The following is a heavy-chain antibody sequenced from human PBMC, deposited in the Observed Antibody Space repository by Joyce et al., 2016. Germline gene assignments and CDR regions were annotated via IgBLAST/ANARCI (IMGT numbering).Heavy chain of an antibody. CDR1: GVTLSDYG. D-gene: IGHD2-8*01. CDR3: SRETWGTGNGDRTK. Sequence: EVQLAESGGGLVQPGRSLRLSCTTSGVTLSDYGMSWFRQAPGQGLEWVSFIRPKAYGGTTEYAASVKGRFTISRDDSKSIVYLQMNSLKIEDTAVYYCSRETWGTGNGDRTKWGQGTLVTVSS. J-gene: IGHJ4*02. V-gene: IGHV3-49*03. CDR2: IRPKAYGGTT.